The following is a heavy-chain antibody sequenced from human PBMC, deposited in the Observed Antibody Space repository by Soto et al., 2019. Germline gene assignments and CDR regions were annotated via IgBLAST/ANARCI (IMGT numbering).Heavy chain of an antibody. J-gene: IGHJ4*02. D-gene: IGHD3-3*01. V-gene: IGHV4-31*03. CDR2: IYYSGST. Sequence: PSETLSLTCTVSGGSISSGGYYWSWIRQHPGKGLEWIGYIYYSGSTYYKTSLKSRVTISVDTSKNQFSLKLSSVTAADTAVYYCARVRWYYFWSGYYKPAARVPYYFDYWGQGTLVTVSS. CDR1: GGSISSGGYY. CDR3: ARVRWYYFWSGYYKPAARVPYYFDY.